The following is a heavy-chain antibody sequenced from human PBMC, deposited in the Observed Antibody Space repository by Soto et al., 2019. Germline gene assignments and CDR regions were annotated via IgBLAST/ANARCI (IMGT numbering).Heavy chain of an antibody. CDR1: GFTFIDYY. CDR3: ASVPAATPFDI. D-gene: IGHD2-2*01. CDR2: ISSSGSTI. J-gene: IGHJ3*02. V-gene: IGHV3-11*01. Sequence: LSLTCAASGFTFIDYYMSWIHQAPGKGLEWVSYISSSGSTIYYADSVKGRFTISRDNAKNSLYLQMNSLRAEDTAVYYCASVPAATPFDIWGQGTMVTVSS.